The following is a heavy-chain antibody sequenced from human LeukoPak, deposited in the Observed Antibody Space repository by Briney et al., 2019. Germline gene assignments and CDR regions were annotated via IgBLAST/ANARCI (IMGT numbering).Heavy chain of an antibody. CDR2: IRGSGGST. J-gene: IGHJ4*02. CDR1: GFTFSSYA. Sequence: GGSLRLSCVASGFTFSSYARSWVRQAPGKGLEWVSGIRGSGGSTYYADSVKGRFTISRDNSKNTLYLQMNSLRADDTAAYYCARRTDGDGDLDYWGQGTLVTVSS. V-gene: IGHV3-23*01. CDR3: ARRTDGDGDLDY. D-gene: IGHD2-21*02.